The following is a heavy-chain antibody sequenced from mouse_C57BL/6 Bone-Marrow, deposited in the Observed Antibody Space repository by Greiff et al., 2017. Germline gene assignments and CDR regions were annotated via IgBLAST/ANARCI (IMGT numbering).Heavy chain of an antibody. CDR3: ARQLSPPYYYAMDY. CDR1: GYSFTGYY. CDR2: INPSTGGT. Sequence: VQLKESGPELVKPGASVKISCKASGYSFTGYYMNWVKQSPEKSLEWIGEINPSTGGTTYNQKFKAKATLTVDKSSSTAYMQLKSLTSEDSAVYYCARQLSPPYYYAMDYWGQGTSVTVSS. V-gene: IGHV1-42*01. D-gene: IGHD3-2*02. J-gene: IGHJ4*01.